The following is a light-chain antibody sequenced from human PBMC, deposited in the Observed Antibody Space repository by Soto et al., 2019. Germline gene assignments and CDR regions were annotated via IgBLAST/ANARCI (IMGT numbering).Light chain of an antibody. CDR3: QQYGSSPET. CDR2: GAS. CDR1: QSVSSNY. J-gene: IGKJ1*01. Sequence: EIVLTQSPGTLSLSPGERATLSGRASQSVSSNYLAWYQQKPGQAPRLLIYGASSRATGIPDRFSGSGSGTDFTLTISRLEPADFAVYYCQQYGSSPETFGQGTKVEIK. V-gene: IGKV3-20*01.